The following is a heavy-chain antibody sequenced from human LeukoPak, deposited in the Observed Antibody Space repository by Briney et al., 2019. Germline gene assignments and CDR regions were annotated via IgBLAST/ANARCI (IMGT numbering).Heavy chain of an antibody. CDR3: ARNTAMVTAYYYYYMDV. V-gene: IGHV3-20*04. CDR1: GFTFDDYG. CDR2: INWNGGST. D-gene: IGHD5-18*01. J-gene: IGHJ6*03. Sequence: PGRSLRLSCAASGFTFDDYGMSWVRPAPGKGLEWGSGINWNGGSTGYADSVKGRFTISRDNAKNSLYLQMNSLRAEDTALYYCARNTAMVTAYYYYYMDVWGKGTTVTVSS.